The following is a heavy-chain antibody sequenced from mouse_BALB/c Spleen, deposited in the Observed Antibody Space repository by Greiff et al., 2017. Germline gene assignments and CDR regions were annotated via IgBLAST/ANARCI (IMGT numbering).Heavy chain of an antibody. J-gene: IGHJ4*01. Sequence: DLVKPGASVKLSCKASGYTFTSYWINWIKQRPGQGLEWIGRIAPGSGSTYYNEMFKGKATLTVDTSSSTAYIQLSSLSSEDSAVYFCARYYGNYDYYAMDSWGQGTSVTVSS. D-gene: IGHD2-1*01. V-gene: IGHV1S41*01. CDR2: IAPGSGST. CDR1: GYTFTSYW. CDR3: ARYYGNYDYYAMDS.